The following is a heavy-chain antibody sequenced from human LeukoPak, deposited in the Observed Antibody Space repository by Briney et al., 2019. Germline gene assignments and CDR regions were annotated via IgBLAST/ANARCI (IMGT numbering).Heavy chain of an antibody. CDR2: ISPNSGDT. CDR3: ARAAIAVAGDYHYHYMDV. D-gene: IGHD6-19*01. V-gene: IGHV1-2*02. Sequence: ASVKVSCKASGYTFTGHYMHWLRQAPGQGLEWMGWISPNSGDTDYAQRFQGRVTMARDTSISTAYMELSRLRSDDTAVYYCARAAIAVAGDYHYHYMDVWGKGTTVTVSS. J-gene: IGHJ6*03. CDR1: GYTFTGHY.